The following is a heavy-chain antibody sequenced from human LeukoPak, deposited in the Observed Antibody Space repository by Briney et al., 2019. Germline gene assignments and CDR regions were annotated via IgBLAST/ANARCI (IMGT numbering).Heavy chain of an antibody. CDR1: GGTLSSYA. Sequence: SVKVSCKASGGTLSSYAISWVRQAPGQGLEWMGGIIPIFGTANYAQKFQGRVTITADGSTSTAYMELSSLRSEDTAVYYCARDRGWAGYTYGFYYWGQGTLVTVSS. V-gene: IGHV1-69*01. J-gene: IGHJ4*02. CDR3: ARDRGWAGYTYGFYY. D-gene: IGHD5-18*01. CDR2: IIPIFGTA.